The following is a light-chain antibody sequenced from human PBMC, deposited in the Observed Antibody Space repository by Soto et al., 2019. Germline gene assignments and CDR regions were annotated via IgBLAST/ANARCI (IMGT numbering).Light chain of an antibody. CDR2: GAF. CDR3: QQWASSPRT. Sequence: EIVLTQSPGTLSLSPGERATPFCRATQYITNSQLAWYQQKPGQAPRLLIFGAFNRATGIPDRFSGSGSGTDFTLTITRLEPEDFAVYYCQQWASSPRTFGRGTTVEIK. J-gene: IGKJ1*01. V-gene: IGKV3-20*01. CDR1: QYITNSQ.